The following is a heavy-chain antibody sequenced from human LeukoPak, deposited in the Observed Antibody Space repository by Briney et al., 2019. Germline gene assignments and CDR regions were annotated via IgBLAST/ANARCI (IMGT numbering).Heavy chain of an antibody. CDR3: ARGRWLQK. CDR2: INHSGST. V-gene: IGHV4-34*01. CDR1: GGSFSGYY. D-gene: IGHD5-24*01. Sequence: SETLSLTCAVYGGSFSGYYWSWIRQPPGKGLEWIGEINHSGSTNYNPSLKSRVTISVDTSKNQFSLKLSSVTAADTAVYYCARGRWLQKWGQGTLVTASS. J-gene: IGHJ4*02.